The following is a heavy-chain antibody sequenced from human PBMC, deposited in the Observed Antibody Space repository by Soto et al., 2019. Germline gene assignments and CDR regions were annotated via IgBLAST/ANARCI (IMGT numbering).Heavy chain of an antibody. J-gene: IGHJ6*02. CDR1: GFTVSSNY. Sequence: GSRRLSCSASGFTVSSNYMSWVRQAPGKGLEWVSYISSSSSTIYYADSVKGRFTISRDNAKNSLYLQMNSLRAEDTAVYYCAREGYSYDIRPKYGMDVWGQGTTVTVSS. D-gene: IGHD3-22*01. CDR2: ISSSSSTI. V-gene: IGHV3-48*01. CDR3: AREGYSYDIRPKYGMDV.